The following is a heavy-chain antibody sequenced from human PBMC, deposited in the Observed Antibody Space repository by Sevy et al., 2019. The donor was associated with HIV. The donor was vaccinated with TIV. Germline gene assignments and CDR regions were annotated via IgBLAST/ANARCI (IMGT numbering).Heavy chain of an antibody. CDR1: GFIFSDYY. Sequence: GGSLRLSCAASGFIFSDYYMSWIRQAPGKGLEWVSSISSTSGSTIDYAESVKGRFTISRDNTKNSLCLQMNSLRVEDTAMYYCAREHWYYYSSGYAGLDYWGQGTLVTVSS. CDR2: ISSTSGSTI. D-gene: IGHD3-22*01. V-gene: IGHV3-11*01. CDR3: AREHWYYYSSGYAGLDY. J-gene: IGHJ4*02.